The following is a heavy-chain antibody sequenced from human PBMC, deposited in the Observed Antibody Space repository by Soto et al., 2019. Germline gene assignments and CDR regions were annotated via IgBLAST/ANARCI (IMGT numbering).Heavy chain of an antibody. CDR1: GFPFSDHA. J-gene: IGHJ5*02. D-gene: IGHD1-26*01. Sequence: PGESLKISCAASGFPFSDHAMHWVRQTPGKGLEWVSAITGRGDSTYYADSVKGRFTISRDNSKSTLYLQMMSLRAEDTAAYYCAKDLYVQPPSGWFDPWGQGTVVTVSS. V-gene: IGHV3-23*01. CDR3: AKDLYVQPPSGWFDP. CDR2: ITGRGDST.